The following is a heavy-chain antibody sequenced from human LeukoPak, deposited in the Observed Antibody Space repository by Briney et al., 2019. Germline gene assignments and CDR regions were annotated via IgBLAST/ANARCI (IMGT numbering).Heavy chain of an antibody. CDR1: GGSISSYY. Sequence: SETLSLTCTVSGGSISSYYWSWIRQPPGKGLEWIGYIYYSGSTNYNPSLKGRVTISVDTSKNQFSLKLSSVTAADTAVYYCARDDGGTFDYWGQGTLVTVSS. J-gene: IGHJ4*02. CDR3: ARDDGGTFDY. D-gene: IGHD3-16*01. V-gene: IGHV4-59*01. CDR2: IYYSGST.